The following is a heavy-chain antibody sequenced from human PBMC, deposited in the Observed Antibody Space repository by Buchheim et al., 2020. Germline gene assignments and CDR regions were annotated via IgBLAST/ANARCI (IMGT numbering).Heavy chain of an antibody. CDR3: ARDSGYSSGWYNY. Sequence: QVQLQQWGAGLLKPSETLSLTCAVYGGSFSGYYWSWIRQPPGKGLERIGEINHSGSTNYNPSLKSRVTISVDTSKNQFSLKLSSVTAADTAVYYCARDSGYSSGWYNYWGQGTL. D-gene: IGHD6-19*01. CDR2: INHSGST. CDR1: GGSFSGYY. J-gene: IGHJ4*02. V-gene: IGHV4-34*01.